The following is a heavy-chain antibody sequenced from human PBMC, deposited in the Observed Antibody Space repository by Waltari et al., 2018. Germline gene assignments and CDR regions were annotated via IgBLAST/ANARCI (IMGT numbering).Heavy chain of an antibody. Sequence: VQLLESGGGLVQPGGSLRLSCAASGFTFSSYAMSWVRQAPGKGLEWVSVIYSGGSTYYADSVKGRFTISRDNSKNTLYLQMNSLRAEDTAVYYCAKLAIFGVVISWGQGTLVTVSS. CDR3: AKLAIFGVVIS. CDR1: GFTFSSYA. CDR2: IYSGGST. J-gene: IGHJ5*02. V-gene: IGHV3-23*03. D-gene: IGHD3-3*01.